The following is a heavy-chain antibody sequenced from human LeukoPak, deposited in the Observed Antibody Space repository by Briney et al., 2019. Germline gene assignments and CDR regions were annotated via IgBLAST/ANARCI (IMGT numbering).Heavy chain of an antibody. Sequence: SVKVSCKASGGTFSSYAISWVRQAPGRGLEWMGGIIPIFGTANYAQKFQCRVTITTDESTSTAYMELSSLRSEDTAVYYCARGEFIAVAGTASFDYWGQGTLVTVSS. CDR2: IIPIFGTA. J-gene: IGHJ4*02. CDR3: ARGEFIAVAGTASFDY. D-gene: IGHD6-19*01. V-gene: IGHV1-69*05. CDR1: GGTFSSYA.